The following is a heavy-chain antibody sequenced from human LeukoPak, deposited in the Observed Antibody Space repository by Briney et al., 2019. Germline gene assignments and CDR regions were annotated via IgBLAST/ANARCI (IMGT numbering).Heavy chain of an antibody. V-gene: IGHV3-13*01. D-gene: IGHD6-19*01. J-gene: IGHJ3*02. CDR1: GFTFSSYD. Sequence: PGGSLRPSCAASGFTFSSYDMHWVRQATGKGLEWVSAIGTAGDTYYPGSVKGRFTISRENAKNSLYLQMNSLRAGDTAVYYCARGSLIAVAGNAFDIWGQGTMVTVSS. CDR2: IGTAGDT. CDR3: ARGSLIAVAGNAFDI.